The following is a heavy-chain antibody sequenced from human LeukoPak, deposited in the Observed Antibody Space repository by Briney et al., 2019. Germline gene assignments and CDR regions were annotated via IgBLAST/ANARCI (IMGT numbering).Heavy chain of an antibody. CDR1: GGTFSSYA. CDR2: INPIFGTA. Sequence: SVKVSCKASGGTFSSYAISWVRQAPGQGLEWMGGINPIFGTANYAQKFQGRVTITTDESTSTAYMELSSLRSEDTAVYYCARVNALRYYFDYWGQGTLVTVSS. J-gene: IGHJ4*02. V-gene: IGHV1-69*05. D-gene: IGHD3-16*01. CDR3: ARVNALRYYFDY.